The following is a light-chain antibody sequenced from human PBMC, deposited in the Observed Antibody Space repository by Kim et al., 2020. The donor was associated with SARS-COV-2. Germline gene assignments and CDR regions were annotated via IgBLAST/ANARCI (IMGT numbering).Light chain of an antibody. CDR2: GAS. J-gene: IGKJ3*01. CDR1: QSVSSSY. V-gene: IGKV3-20*01. Sequence: EIVLTQSPGTLSLSPGERATLSCRASQSVSSSYLAWYQQKTGQAPRLLIYGASSRAPGIPDRFSGSGSGTDFTLTISRLEPEDFAVYYCQQYGSSQLTFGPGTKLDIK. CDR3: QQYGSSQLT.